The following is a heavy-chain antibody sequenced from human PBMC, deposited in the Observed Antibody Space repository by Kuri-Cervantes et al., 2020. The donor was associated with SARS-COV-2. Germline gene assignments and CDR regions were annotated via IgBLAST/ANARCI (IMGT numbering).Heavy chain of an antibody. Sequence: GGSLRLSCAASGFTFSSYSMNWVRQAPGKGLEWVSYISSSSSTIYYADSVKGRFTISRDNAKNSLYLQMNSLRDEDTAVYYCAREGYYDSSGYFDYWGQGTTVTVSS. J-gene: IGHJ4*03. CDR2: ISSSSSTI. CDR1: GFTFSSYS. D-gene: IGHD3-22*01. CDR3: AREGYYDSSGYFDY. V-gene: IGHV3-48*02.